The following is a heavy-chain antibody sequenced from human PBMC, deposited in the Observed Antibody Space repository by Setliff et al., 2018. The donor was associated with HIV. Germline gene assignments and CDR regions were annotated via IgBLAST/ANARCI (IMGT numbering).Heavy chain of an antibody. V-gene: IGHV3-30*03. CDR3: ARGVPGICSGGTCYLEY. J-gene: IGHJ4*02. Sequence: LSLSCAASGFSFRNFGMHWVRQSPGKGLEWVADISYDGDNEHYADSVEGRFSVSRDNSKNTVFLQMNSLRVEDTALYYCARGVPGICSGGTCYLEYWGQGALVTVSS. D-gene: IGHD2-15*01. CDR1: GFSFRNFG. CDR2: ISYDGDNE.